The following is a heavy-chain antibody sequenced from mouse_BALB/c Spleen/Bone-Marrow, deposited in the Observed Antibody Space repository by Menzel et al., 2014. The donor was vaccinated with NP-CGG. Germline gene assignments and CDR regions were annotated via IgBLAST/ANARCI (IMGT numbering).Heavy chain of an antibody. CDR2: IDPANGNT. Sequence: VQLQQSGAELVKPGASVKLSCTASGFNIKDTYIHWVKQRPEQGLEWIGRIDPANGNTKYDPKFQGKATITADTSSNTAYQHLSSLTSEDTAVYYCARYRYYGSSGWEYWGQGTSVTVSS. CDR1: GFNIKDTY. CDR3: ARYRYYGSSGWEY. J-gene: IGHJ4*01. D-gene: IGHD1-1*01. V-gene: IGHV14-3*02.